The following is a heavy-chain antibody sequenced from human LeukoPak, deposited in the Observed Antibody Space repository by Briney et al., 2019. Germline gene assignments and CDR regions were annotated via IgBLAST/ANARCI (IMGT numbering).Heavy chain of an antibody. CDR2: IYTSGST. CDR3: ARGSNRYQLLPFDY. J-gene: IGHJ4*02. Sequence: SETLSLTCTVSGGSISSYYWSWIRQPAGKGLEWIGRIYTSGSTNYNPSLKSRVTMSVDTSKNQFSLKLSSVTAADTAVYYCARGSNRYQLLPFDYWGQGTLVTVPS. V-gene: IGHV4-4*07. CDR1: GGSISSYY. D-gene: IGHD2-2*01.